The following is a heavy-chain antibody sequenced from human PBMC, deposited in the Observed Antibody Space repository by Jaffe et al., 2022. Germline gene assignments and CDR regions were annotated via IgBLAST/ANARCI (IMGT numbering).Heavy chain of an antibody. D-gene: IGHD3-3*01. CDR1: GFTFSSYG. J-gene: IGHJ4*02. CDR2: IRYDGSNK. Sequence: QVQLVESGGGVVQPGGSLRLSCAASGFTFSSYGMHWVRQAPGKGLEWVAFIRYDGSNKYYADSVKGRFTISRDNSKNTLYLQMNSLRAEDTAVYYCAKDLYDFWSGLRAPGGDYWGQGTLVTVSS. V-gene: IGHV3-30*02. CDR3: AKDLYDFWSGLRAPGGDY.